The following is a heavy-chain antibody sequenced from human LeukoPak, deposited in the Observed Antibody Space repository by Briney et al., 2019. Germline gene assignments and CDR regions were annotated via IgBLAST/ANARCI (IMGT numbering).Heavy chain of an antibody. V-gene: IGHV4-39*07. J-gene: IGHJ6*02. D-gene: IGHD3-9*01. CDR2: IYYSGST. Sequence: SETLSLTCTVSGGSISSSSYDWGWIRQPPGKGLEWIGSIYYSGSTYYNPSLKSRVTISVDTSKNQFSLKLSSVTAADTAVYYCARVRSSYDILTGYYNADYYGMDVWGQGTTVTVSS. CDR3: ARVRSSYDILTGYYNADYYGMDV. CDR1: GGSISSSSYD.